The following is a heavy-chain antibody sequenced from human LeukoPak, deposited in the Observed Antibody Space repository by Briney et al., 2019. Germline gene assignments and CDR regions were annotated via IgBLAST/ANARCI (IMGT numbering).Heavy chain of an antibody. CDR1: GGSFSGYY. CDR2: INHSGST. J-gene: IGHJ4*02. D-gene: IGHD3-3*01. CDR3: ARGTPYYDFWSGYLDIYYFDY. Sequence: SETLSLTCAVYGGSFSGYYWSWIRQPPGEGLEWIGEINHSGSTNYNPSLKSRVTISVDTSKNQFSLKLSPVTAADTAVYYCARGTPYYDFWSGYLDIYYFDYWGQGTLVTVSS. V-gene: IGHV4-34*01.